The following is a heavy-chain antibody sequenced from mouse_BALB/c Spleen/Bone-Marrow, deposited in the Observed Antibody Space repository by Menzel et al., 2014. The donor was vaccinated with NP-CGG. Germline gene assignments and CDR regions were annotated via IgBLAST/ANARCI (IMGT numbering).Heavy chain of an antibody. CDR3: AREGRSYHFDY. V-gene: IGHV1-4*02. CDR1: GYTFTSYT. CDR2: INPSSGYT. J-gene: IGHJ2*01. D-gene: IGHD1-1*01. Sequence: QVQLQQSAAELARPGASVKMSCKASGYTFTSYTMHWVKQRPGQGLEWIGYINPSSGYTEYNQKFKDKTTLTADKSSSTAYMQLSSLTSEDSAVYYCAREGRSYHFDYWAKAPLSQSPQ.